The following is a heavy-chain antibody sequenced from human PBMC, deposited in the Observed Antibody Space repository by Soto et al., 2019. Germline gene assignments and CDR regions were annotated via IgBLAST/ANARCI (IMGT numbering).Heavy chain of an antibody. CDR1: GLTVSGKKY. J-gene: IGHJ3*01. CDR2: LYDVDGS. Sequence: DVQLVESGGGLMQPGESLRLSCAASGLTVSGKKYVAWVRQAPGKGLEWVSALYDVDGSFYADSVKGRFTTSSDSAKTTVYLQMNGLRPDDPAVYYCATWHEREHAYDVWGQGTTVTVSS. D-gene: IGHD1-1*01. CDR3: ATWHEREHAYDV. V-gene: IGHV3-53*01.